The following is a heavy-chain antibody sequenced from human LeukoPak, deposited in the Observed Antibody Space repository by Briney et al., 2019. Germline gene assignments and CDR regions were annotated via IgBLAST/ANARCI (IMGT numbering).Heavy chain of an antibody. CDR1: GFTFSNYW. Sequence: PGGSLRLSCAASGFTFSNYWMSWVRQAPGKGLEWAANIKQDGSEKYFVDSVKGRFTISRDNAKNSLYLQMNSLRADDTAVYYCTIGCSGGSCYWGYYYYYYMDVWGKGTTVTVSS. J-gene: IGHJ6*03. CDR3: TIGCSGGSCYWGYYYYYYMDV. CDR2: IKQDGSEK. D-gene: IGHD2-15*01. V-gene: IGHV3-7*01.